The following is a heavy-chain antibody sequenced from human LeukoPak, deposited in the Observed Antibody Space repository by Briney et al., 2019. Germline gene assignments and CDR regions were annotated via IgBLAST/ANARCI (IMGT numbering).Heavy chain of an antibody. D-gene: IGHD6-6*01. V-gene: IGHV4-38-2*01. CDR2: IYHSGST. CDR1: GYSISSGYY. Sequence: SETLSLTCAVSGYSISSGYYWGWIRHPPGKGLEWIGSIYHSGSTYYNPSLKSRVTISVDTSKNQFSLKLSSVTAADTAVYYCARVSSSLVRFDPWGQGTLVTVSS. J-gene: IGHJ5*02. CDR3: ARVSSSLVRFDP.